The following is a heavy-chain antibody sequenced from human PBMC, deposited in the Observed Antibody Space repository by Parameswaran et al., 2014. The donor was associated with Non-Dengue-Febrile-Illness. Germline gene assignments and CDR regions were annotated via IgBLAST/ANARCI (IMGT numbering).Heavy chain of an antibody. J-gene: IGHJ4*02. CDR2: ISSSSSYI. V-gene: IGHV3-21*01. D-gene: IGHD3-22*01. Sequence: WIRQPPGKGLEWVSSISSSSSYIYYADSVKGRFTISRDNAKNSLYLQMNSLRAEDTAMYYCARDYPYYYDSSGYYRGGCFDYWGQGTLVTVSS. CDR3: ARDYPYYYDSSGYYRGGCFDY.